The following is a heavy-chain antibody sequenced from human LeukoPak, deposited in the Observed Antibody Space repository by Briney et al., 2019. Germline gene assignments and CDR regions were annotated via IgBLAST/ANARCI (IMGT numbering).Heavy chain of an antibody. CDR3: ARSLLGGTGY. V-gene: IGHV3-74*01. CDR2: INSDGSIT. Sequence: GGSVRLSCTASGFTFNIYSMHWVRHAPGKGLVWVSRINSDGSITDYADSVKGRFTISRDNAKNTVYLQINSLRAEDTAVYYCARSLLGGTGYWGQGTLVTVSS. D-gene: IGHD3/OR15-3a*01. CDR1: GFTFNIYS. J-gene: IGHJ4*02.